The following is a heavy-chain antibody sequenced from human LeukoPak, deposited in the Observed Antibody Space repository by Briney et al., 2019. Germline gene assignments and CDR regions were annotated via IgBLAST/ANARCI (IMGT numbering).Heavy chain of an antibody. Sequence: ASVKVSCKASGYTFTSYDINWVRQATGQGLEWMGWMNPNSGNTGYAQKFQGRVTITRNTSISTAYMELSSLRSEDTAVYYCRIAAAGLYYFDYWGQGTLVTVSS. CDR2: MNPNSGNT. CDR1: GYTFTSYD. V-gene: IGHV1-8*03. J-gene: IGHJ4*02. D-gene: IGHD6-13*01. CDR3: RIAAAGLYYFDY.